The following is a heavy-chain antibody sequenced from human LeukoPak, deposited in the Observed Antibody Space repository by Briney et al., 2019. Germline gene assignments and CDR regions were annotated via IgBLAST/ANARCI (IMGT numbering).Heavy chain of an antibody. J-gene: IGHJ4*02. CDR1: GYTFTSYH. V-gene: IGHV1-46*01. CDR2: INPSGGST. D-gene: IGHD2/OR15-2a*01. CDR3: ARSSDGSISYYFFHY. Sequence: GASVKVSCKSSGYTFTSYHIHWVRQAPGQGLEWMGIINPSGGSTSYAQKFQGRITMTRNTSTSTVYMELNSLTSGDTAVYSCARSSDGSISYYFFHYWGQGTLVTVSS.